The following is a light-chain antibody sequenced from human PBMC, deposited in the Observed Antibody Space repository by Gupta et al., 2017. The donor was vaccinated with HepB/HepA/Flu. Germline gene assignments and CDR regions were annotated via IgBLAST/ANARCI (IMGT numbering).Light chain of an antibody. CDR2: WAS. CDR1: QNLLYSSNNKNY. J-gene: IGKJ1*01. CDR3: QQYYSSLWT. V-gene: IGKV4-1*01. Sequence: DIVMTQSPDPLAVSLGERATLDCKSSQNLLYSSNNKNYLAWYQQKPGQPPRLLIYWASTRESGVPDRFRGSGSGTDFTLTISSLQAEDVAVYYCQQYYSSLWTFGRGTKVEIK.